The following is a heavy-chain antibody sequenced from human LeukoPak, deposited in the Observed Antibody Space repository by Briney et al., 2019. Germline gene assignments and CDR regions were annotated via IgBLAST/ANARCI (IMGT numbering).Heavy chain of an antibody. V-gene: IGHV3-53*05. CDR3: AREDCSGGSCYSALDY. CDR1: GFTVSSNY. Sequence: PGGSLRLSCAASGFTVSSNYMSWVRQAPGKGLEWVSVIYSGGSTYYADSVKGRFTISRDNSKNTLYLQMNSLRADDTAVYYCAREDCSGGSCYSALDYWGQGTLVTVSS. D-gene: IGHD2-15*01. J-gene: IGHJ4*02. CDR2: IYSGGST.